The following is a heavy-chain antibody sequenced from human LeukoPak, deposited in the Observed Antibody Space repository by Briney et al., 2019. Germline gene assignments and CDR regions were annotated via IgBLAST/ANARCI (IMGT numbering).Heavy chain of an antibody. CDR2: IYYSGST. D-gene: IGHD1-26*01. CDR1: SGSISSSSYY. Sequence: SETLSLTCTVSSGSISSSSYYWGWIRQPPGKGLEWIGSIYYSGSTYYNPSLKSRVTISVDTSKNQFSLKLSSVTAADTAVYYCARRDSGSYYDAFDIWGQGTMVTVSS. J-gene: IGHJ3*02. V-gene: IGHV4-39*01. CDR3: ARRDSGSYYDAFDI.